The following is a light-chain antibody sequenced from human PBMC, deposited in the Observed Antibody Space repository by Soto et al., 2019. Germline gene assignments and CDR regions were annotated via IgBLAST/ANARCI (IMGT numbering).Light chain of an antibody. Sequence: EIVMTQSPDTLSVSPGERATISCRASQSVSSNLSWYQQKPGQAPRLLIYGASTRATGIPARFSGSGSGTEFTLTISSLQSEDFAVYYCQQYNNWWTFGQGTKVDIK. J-gene: IGKJ1*01. CDR2: GAS. CDR1: QSVSSN. CDR3: QQYNNWWT. V-gene: IGKV3-15*01.